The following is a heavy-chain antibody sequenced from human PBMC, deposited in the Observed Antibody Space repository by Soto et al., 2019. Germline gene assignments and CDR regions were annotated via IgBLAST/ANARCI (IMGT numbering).Heavy chain of an antibody. CDR2: IWYDGSNK. V-gene: IGHV3-30*02. Sequence: GGSLRLSCAAPGFTFSSYGMHWVRQAPGKGLEWVAVIWYDGSNKYYTDSVKGRFTISRDNSKNTLYLQMNSLRAEDTAVYYCAKDRGALRWSEEHYYFDYWGQGTLVTVSS. CDR3: AKDRGALRWSEEHYYFDY. CDR1: GFTFSSYG. D-gene: IGHD4-17*01. J-gene: IGHJ4*02.